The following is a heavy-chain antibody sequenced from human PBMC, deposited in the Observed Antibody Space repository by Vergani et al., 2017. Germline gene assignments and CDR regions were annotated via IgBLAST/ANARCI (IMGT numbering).Heavy chain of an antibody. CDR2: INPNSGGA. V-gene: IGHV1-2*02. CDR3: GRQSLNDVLGYMDG. D-gene: IGHD1-1*01. Sequence: QVQLVQSGAEVKKPGASVQVSCKASGYTFTGYYIHWVRQAPGQGLEWLGWINPNSGGAHYAQKFQGRVTMTRERSISTAYMGLGMQTSDDTDVEYCGRQSLNDVLGYMDGGGKGTTVTVSS. CDR1: GYTFTGYY. J-gene: IGHJ6*03.